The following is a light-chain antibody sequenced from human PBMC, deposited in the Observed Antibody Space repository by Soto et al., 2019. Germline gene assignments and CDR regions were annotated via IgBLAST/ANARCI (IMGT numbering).Light chain of an antibody. CDR2: EGS. V-gene: IGLV2-23*01. CDR3: CSYAGSSLYV. Sequence: QSVLTQPASVSGSPGQSITLSCTGTSSDVGSYSLVSWYQQHPGKAPKLMIYEGSKRPSGVSNRFSGSKSGNTASLTISGLQAEDEADYYCCSYAGSSLYVFGTGTKVTVL. J-gene: IGLJ1*01. CDR1: SSDVGSYSL.